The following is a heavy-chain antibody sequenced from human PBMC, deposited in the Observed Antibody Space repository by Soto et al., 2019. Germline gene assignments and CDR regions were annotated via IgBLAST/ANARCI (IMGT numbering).Heavy chain of an antibody. V-gene: IGHV4-59*01. J-gene: IGHJ5*02. Sequence: WTWIRQPPGNGLEWIGYIHYSGSTNYNPSLKSRVTISVDTSKNQFSLKLRSVTAADTAMYHCARGGVAARKGRWFDPWVQGAPVTVSA. CDR3: ARGGVAARKGRWFDP. CDR2: IHYSGST. D-gene: IGHD6-6*01.